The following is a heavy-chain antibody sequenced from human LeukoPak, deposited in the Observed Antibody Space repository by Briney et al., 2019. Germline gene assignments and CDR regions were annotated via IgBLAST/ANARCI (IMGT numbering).Heavy chain of an antibody. Sequence: PGGSLRLSCAASGFAFSSYAMHWVRQAPGKGLEWVAVISYDGSNKYYADSVKGRFTISRDNSKNTLYLQMNSLRAEDTAVYYCARGPLXAADPYYFDYWGQGTLVTVSS. CDR3: ARGPLXAADPYYFDY. J-gene: IGHJ4*02. V-gene: IGHV3-30-3*01. CDR1: GFAFSSYA. CDR2: ISYDGSNK. D-gene: IGHD6-13*01.